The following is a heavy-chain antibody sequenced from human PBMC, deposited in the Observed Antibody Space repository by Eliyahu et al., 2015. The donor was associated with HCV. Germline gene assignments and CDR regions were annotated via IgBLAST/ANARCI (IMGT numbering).Heavy chain of an antibody. CDR3: AAGRGGYFLDS. V-gene: IGHV4-59*01. Sequence: GPGLVKPSETLSLTCTVSTGSITSYYWNWIRHTPGKGLEWIAYMYYTGRTKYNPSLRSRVTISVDTSKSQCSLELTSVTAADSAVYYCAAGRGGYFLDSWGQGTLVTVSS. CDR2: MYYTGRT. CDR1: TGSITSYY. J-gene: IGHJ4*02. D-gene: IGHD6-13*01.